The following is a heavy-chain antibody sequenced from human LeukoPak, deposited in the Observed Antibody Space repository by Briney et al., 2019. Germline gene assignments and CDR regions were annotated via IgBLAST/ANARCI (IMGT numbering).Heavy chain of an antibody. D-gene: IGHD6-13*01. CDR3: ARYSSIWGLFDY. J-gene: IGHJ4*02. V-gene: IGHV3-30*04. CDR1: GFTFSSYA. CDR2: ISYDGSNK. Sequence: PGRSLRLSCAASGFTFSSYAMHWVRQAPGKGLEWVAVISYDGSNKYYADSVKGRFTISRDNSKNTLYLQMNSLRAEDTAVYYCARYSSIWGLFDYWGQGTLVTVSS.